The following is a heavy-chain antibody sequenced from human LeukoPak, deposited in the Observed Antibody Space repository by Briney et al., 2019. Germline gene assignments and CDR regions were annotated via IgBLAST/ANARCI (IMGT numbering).Heavy chain of an antibody. CDR2: INPNSGGT. Sequence: GASVKVSCKASGYTFTGYYMHWVRQAPGQGLEWMGWINPNSGGTNYAQKFQGRVTMTRDTSISTAYMELSRLRSDDTAVYYCARRSTVRGVPFDYWGQGTLVTVSS. CDR1: GYTFTGYY. D-gene: IGHD3-10*01. J-gene: IGHJ4*02. CDR3: ARRSTVRGVPFDY. V-gene: IGHV1-2*02.